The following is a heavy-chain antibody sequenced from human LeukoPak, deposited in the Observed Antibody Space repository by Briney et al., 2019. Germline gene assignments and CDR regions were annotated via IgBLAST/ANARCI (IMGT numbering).Heavy chain of an antibody. CDR2: LFHSGTI. D-gene: IGHD6-6*01. V-gene: IGHV4-38-2*02. CDR3: ARATRPRGDFDY. Sequence: SKTLSLTCSVSGYSISSGYYWGWIRQPPGKGLEWIGSLFHSGTIYYTPSLKSRVTTSVDTSNNRFSLKLMSVTAADTAVYYCARATRPRGDFDYWGQGTLVTVSS. CDR1: GYSISSGYY. J-gene: IGHJ4*02.